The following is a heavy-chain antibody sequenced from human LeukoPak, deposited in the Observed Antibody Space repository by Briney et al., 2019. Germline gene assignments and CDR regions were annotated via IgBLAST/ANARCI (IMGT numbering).Heavy chain of an antibody. CDR2: IIPIFGTA. J-gene: IGHJ5*02. V-gene: IGHV1-69*05. Sequence: ASVKVSCKASGGTFSSYAISWVRQAPGQGLEWMGRIIPIFGTANYAQKFQGRVTITTDESTSTAYMELSSLRSEDTAVYYCASTPHRHYWFDPWGQGTLVTISS. CDR1: GGTFSSYA. CDR3: ASTPHRHYWFDP.